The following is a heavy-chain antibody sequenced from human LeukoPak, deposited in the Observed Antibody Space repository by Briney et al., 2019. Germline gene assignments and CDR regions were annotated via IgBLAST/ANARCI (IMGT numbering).Heavy chain of an antibody. CDR1: GYTFTGHY. CDR2: INPNSGGT. D-gene: IGHD6-13*01. V-gene: IGHV1-2*02. J-gene: IGHJ4*02. Sequence: SVRVSCKASGYTFTGHYMHWVRQAPGQGLEWMGWINPNSGGTNYAQKFQGRVTMTRDTSIGTAYMELSGLRSDDTAVFFCATAAGSWDFDYWGQATLVTVS. CDR3: ATAAGSWDFDY.